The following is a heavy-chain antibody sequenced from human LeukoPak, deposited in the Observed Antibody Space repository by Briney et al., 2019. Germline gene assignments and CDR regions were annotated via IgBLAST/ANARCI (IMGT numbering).Heavy chain of an antibody. V-gene: IGHV4-59*01. CDR2: IYYSGST. Sequence: SETLSLTCTVSGGSISSYYWSWIRQPPGKGLEWIGYIYYSGSTNYNPSLKSRVTISVDTSKNQFSLKLSSVTAADTAVYYCATSYYYDSRGYFGNWYFDLRGRGTLVTVSS. CDR3: ATSYYYDSRGYFGNWYFDL. CDR1: GGSISSYY. D-gene: IGHD3-22*01. J-gene: IGHJ2*01.